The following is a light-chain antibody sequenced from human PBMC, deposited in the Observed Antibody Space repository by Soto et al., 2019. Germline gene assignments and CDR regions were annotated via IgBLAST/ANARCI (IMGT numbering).Light chain of an antibody. CDR2: GAS. CDR3: QQYVRSPWT. Sequence: EIVLTQSPGTLPLSPGERATLSCRASQSVSSDYCAWYQQIRGQSPRLLIYGASSRATGIPDRFSGSGSGTDFALTINRLEPEDFAVYYCQQYVRSPWTFGQGTKVEIK. J-gene: IGKJ1*01. V-gene: IGKV3-20*01. CDR1: QSVSSDY.